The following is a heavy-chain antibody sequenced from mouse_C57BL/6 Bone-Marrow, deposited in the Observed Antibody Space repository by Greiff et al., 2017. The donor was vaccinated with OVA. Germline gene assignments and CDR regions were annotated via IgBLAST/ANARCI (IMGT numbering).Heavy chain of an antibody. V-gene: IGHV1-69*01. CDR3: ARRGYSNYGMDY. CDR2: IDPSDSYT. J-gene: IGHJ4*01. Sequence: VQLQQSGAELVMPGASVKLSCKASGYNFTSYCMHWVKQRPGQGLEWIGEIDPSDSYTNYNHKFKGKSTLTVDKSSSTAYMQLSSLTSEDSAVYYCARRGYSNYGMDYWGQGTSVTVSS. CDR1: GYNFTSYC. D-gene: IGHD2-5*01.